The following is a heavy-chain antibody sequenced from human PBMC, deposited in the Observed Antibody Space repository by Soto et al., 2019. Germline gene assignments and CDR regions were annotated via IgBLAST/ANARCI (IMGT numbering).Heavy chain of an antibody. CDR2: IYWDDDK. V-gene: IGHV2-5*02. CDR1: GFSLTTRGVG. Sequence: QITLKESGPPLVKPTQTLTLTCTFSGFSLTTRGVGVGWIRQPPGKALECLALIYWDDDKRYSPALQSRLSITQDTSKNHVVLTMTNVDPVDTATYYCAHIPNYYQYDWFDPWGQGTLVSVSS. D-gene: IGHD3-16*01. CDR3: AHIPNYYQYDWFDP. J-gene: IGHJ5*02.